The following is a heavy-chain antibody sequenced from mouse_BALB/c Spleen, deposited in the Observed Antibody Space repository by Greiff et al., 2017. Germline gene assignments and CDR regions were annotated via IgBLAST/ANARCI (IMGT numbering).Heavy chain of an antibody. V-gene: IGHV2-9*02. CDR3: ARSGYRYDEGFAY. D-gene: IGHD2-14*01. CDR1: GFSLTSYG. Sequence: VQRVESGPGLVAPSQSLSITCTVSGFSLTSYGVHWVRQPPGKGLEWLGVIWAGGSTNYNSALMSRLSISKDNSKSQVFLKMNSLQTDDTAMYYCARSGYRYDEGFAYWGQGTLVTVSA. J-gene: IGHJ3*01. CDR2: IWAGGST.